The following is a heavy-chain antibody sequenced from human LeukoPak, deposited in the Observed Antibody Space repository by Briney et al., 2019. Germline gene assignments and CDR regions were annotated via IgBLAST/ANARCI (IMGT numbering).Heavy chain of an antibody. D-gene: IGHD3-10*01. V-gene: IGHV4-30-2*01. Sequence: SETLPLTCGVSGGSISTGGYSWSWIRQPPGKGLEWIGYIYHTGSTYFNPSLKSRITISVDRSKNQISLKLSSVNAADTAVYFCARLRGYSYYFDSWGQGTPVTVSS. CDR2: IYHTGST. CDR3: ARLRGYSYYFDS. CDR1: GGSISTGGYS. J-gene: IGHJ4*02.